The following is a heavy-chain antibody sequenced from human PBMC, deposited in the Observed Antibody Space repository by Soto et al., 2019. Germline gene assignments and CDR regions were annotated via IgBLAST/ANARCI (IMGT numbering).Heavy chain of an antibody. J-gene: IGHJ4*02. V-gene: IGHV4-59*01. D-gene: IGHD5-18*01. CDR3: ALGGYNYGRPFDF. CDR1: GGSLSNFE. Sequence: XTLSLPCNVSGGSLSNFELSWIRQPPGKGLELIGYIYYSGNYYNPSLTSRFSMSLDESKNRFSLHLKSVTYADTALYFCALGGYNYGRPFDFWGQRTRVTVSS. CDR2: IYYSGN.